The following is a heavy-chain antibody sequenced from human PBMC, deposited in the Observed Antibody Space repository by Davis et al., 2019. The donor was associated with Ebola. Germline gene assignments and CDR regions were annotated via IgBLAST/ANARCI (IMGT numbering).Heavy chain of an antibody. D-gene: IGHD2/OR15-2a*01. V-gene: IGHV4-34*01. Sequence: MPSETLSLTCAVYGGSFSDYFWSWIRQPPEKGLEWIGEISHHNVYTNYNPSLRSRVAISVDSSKNQFSLEINSVTAADTATYYCARTTKTNIEDSGLGYNSFDFWGQGVLVSVSS. J-gene: IGHJ5*01. CDR1: GGSFSDYF. CDR2: ISHHNVYT. CDR3: ARTTKTNIEDSGLGYNSFDF.